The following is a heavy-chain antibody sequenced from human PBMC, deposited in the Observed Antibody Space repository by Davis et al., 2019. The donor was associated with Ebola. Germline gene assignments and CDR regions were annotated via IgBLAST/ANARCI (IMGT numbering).Heavy chain of an antibody. J-gene: IGHJ1*01. CDR2: ISGSGAST. Sequence: PGGSLRLSCVASGFTVSGKSMSWVRQAPGKGLEWVSAISGSGASTYYADSVKGRFTISRDNSKNTLYLQMNSLRAEDTAVYYCAKSFAAYTTWGQGTLVTVSS. CDR1: GFTVSGKS. D-gene: IGHD6-13*01. V-gene: IGHV3-23*01. CDR3: AKSFAAYTT.